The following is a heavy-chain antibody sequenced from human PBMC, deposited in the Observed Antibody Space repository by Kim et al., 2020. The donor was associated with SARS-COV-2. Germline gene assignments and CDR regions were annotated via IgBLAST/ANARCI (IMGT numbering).Heavy chain of an antibody. CDR2: INPSGDST. V-gene: IGHV1-46*01. CDR3: ARGTGRDYGDY. J-gene: IGHJ4*02. CDR1: GYTFTIYY. Sequence: ASVKVSCKASGYTFTIYYMHWVRQAPGQGLEWMGIINPSGDSTNYAQKFQGRVTMTKDTSTTTVYMELSSLRSEDTAVYYCARGTGRDYGDYWGQGTLVTVSS.